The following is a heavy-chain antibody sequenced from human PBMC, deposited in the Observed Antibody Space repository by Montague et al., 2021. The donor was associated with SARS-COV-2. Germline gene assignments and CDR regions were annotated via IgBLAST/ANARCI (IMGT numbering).Heavy chain of an antibody. J-gene: IGHJ4*02. CDR3: ARSRANVPSRPGFDY. V-gene: IGHV4-61*01. CDR2: MYYTGXT. CDR1: GAPVASGNFY. Sequence: SETLSLTCTVSGAPVASGNFYWSWVRQPPGKGLEWIGYMYYTGXTXYXXXXEXRVTMPVDPSKNQFSLTLTSVTAADTAVYYCARSRANVPSRPGFDYWGQGALVTVSS. D-gene: IGHD6-6*01.